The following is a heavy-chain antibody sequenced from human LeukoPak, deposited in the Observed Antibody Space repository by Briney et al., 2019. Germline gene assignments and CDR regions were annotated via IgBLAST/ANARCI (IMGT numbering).Heavy chain of an antibody. CDR2: IYSGGST. V-gene: IGHV3-53*01. D-gene: IGHD6-19*01. CDR1: GFTFSSYS. CDR3: ARISGWYSSEWFFDY. Sequence: GGSLRLSCAASGFTFSSYSMNWVRQAPGKGLQWVSVIYSGGSTYYADSVKGRFTISRDNSKNTLYLQMNSLRAEDTAVYYCARISGWYSSEWFFDYWGQGTLVTVSS. J-gene: IGHJ4*02.